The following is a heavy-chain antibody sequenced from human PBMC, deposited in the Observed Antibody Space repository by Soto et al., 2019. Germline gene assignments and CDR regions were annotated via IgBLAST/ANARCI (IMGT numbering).Heavy chain of an antibody. CDR1: GYTFTSYD. J-gene: IGHJ6*02. Sequence: QVQLVQSGTEVKKPGASVKVYCKASGYTFTSYDITWVRQAPGQGLEWMGWISAYNGNTNYAQNLQGRVTMTTDTSTNTAYMELRSLRSDDTAVYYCARAGGYTYGIYFYYGMGVWGQGTTVTVSS. D-gene: IGHD5-18*01. V-gene: IGHV1-18*01. CDR3: ARAGGYTYGIYFYYGMGV. CDR2: ISAYNGNT.